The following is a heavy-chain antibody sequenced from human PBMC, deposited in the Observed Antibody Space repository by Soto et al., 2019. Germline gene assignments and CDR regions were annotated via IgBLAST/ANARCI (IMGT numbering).Heavy chain of an antibody. CDR3: ARDLRVVPALLLVGYSMDV. D-gene: IGHD2-2*01. Sequence: ASVKVSCKASGYTFNTYGFSWVRQAPGQGLEWIGWINTYKGDSHYALKFQGRVTMTTDTLTSTAYLELTSLRFDDTAVYYCARDLRVVPALLLVGYSMDVWGQGTAVTVSS. J-gene: IGHJ6*02. CDR1: GYTFNTYG. V-gene: IGHV1-18*01. CDR2: INTYKGDS.